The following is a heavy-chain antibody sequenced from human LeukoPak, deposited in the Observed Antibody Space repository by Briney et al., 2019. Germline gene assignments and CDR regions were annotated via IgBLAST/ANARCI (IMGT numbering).Heavy chain of an antibody. Sequence: GGSLRLSCLTSGFTLSTNAMSWVRQAPGKGLEWISGISGSGGSTHYADSVKGRFTISRDKTKNTLYLQMNSLRAEDTAVYYCAKSAYYDASGYYREYYFDYWGQGTLVTVPS. J-gene: IGHJ4*02. D-gene: IGHD3-22*01. CDR1: GFTLSTNA. V-gene: IGHV3-23*01. CDR3: AKSAYYDASGYYREYYFDY. CDR2: ISGSGGST.